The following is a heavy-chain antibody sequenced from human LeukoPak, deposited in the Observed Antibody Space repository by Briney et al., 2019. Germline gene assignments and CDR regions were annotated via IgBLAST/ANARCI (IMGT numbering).Heavy chain of an antibody. J-gene: IGHJ4*02. V-gene: IGHV3-20*04. CDR3: ARGTTYQRHDY. D-gene: IGHD2-2*01. CDR1: GFTFDDYG. CDR2: INWNGGST. Sequence: GGSLRLSCAASGFTFDDYGMSWVRQAPGKGLEWVSGINWNGGSTGYADSVKGRFTISRDNAKSSLYLQMNSLRAEDTALYYCARGTTYQRHDYWGQGTLVTVSS.